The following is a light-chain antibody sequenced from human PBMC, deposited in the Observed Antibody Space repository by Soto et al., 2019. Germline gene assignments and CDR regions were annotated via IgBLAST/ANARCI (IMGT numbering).Light chain of an antibody. J-gene: IGKJ5*01. CDR3: QQSYTTPIT. CDR2: AAS. V-gene: IGKV1-39*01. Sequence: DITMTHSKSSLATSAERGVTSTCRASQSITSYLNWYQQKPGKATKLLIYAASSLQSGVPSMFSGSGSGTDFTLTIGSLQPEDVATYFCQQSYTTPITCGQGTQREIK. CDR1: QSITSY.